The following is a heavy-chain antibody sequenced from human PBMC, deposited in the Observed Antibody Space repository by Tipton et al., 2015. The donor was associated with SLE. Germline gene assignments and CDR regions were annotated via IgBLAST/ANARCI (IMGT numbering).Heavy chain of an antibody. Sequence: SLRLSCAASGFTFSSYGMHWVRQAPGKGLEWVAFIRYDGSNKYYADSVKGRFTISRDNSKNTLYLQMNSLRAEDTAVYYCAKGGSSRGYYYGMDVWGQGTTVTVSS. J-gene: IGHJ6*02. D-gene: IGHD6-13*01. CDR1: GFTFSSYG. CDR2: IRYDGSNK. CDR3: AKGGSSRGYYYGMDV. V-gene: IGHV3-30*02.